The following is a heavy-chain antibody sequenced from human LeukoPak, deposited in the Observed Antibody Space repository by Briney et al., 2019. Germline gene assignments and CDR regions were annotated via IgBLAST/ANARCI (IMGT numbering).Heavy chain of an antibody. CDR3: ARESGGAALDY. CDR2: IYSDGST. D-gene: IGHD3-10*01. V-gene: IGHV3-66*01. CDR1: GLTVSSNY. J-gene: IGHJ4*02. Sequence: GGSLRLLCAASGLTVSSNYMTWVRQAPGKGLEWVSVIYSDGSTYYADSVKGRFTISRDNSKNTLYVQMNSLRAEDTAVYYCARESGGAALDYWGQGTLVTVSS.